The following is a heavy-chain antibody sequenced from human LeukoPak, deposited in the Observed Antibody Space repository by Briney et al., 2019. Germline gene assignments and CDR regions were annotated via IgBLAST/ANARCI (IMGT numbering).Heavy chain of an antibody. D-gene: IGHD2-15*01. J-gene: IGHJ4*02. V-gene: IGHV4-31*03. CDR3: ASQYCSGGSCSIGY. Sequence: SQTLSLTCTVSGGSISSGGYYWSWIRQHPGKGLEWIGYIYYSGSTYYNPSLKCRVTISVDTSKNQFSLKLSSVTAADTAVYYCASQYCSGGSCSIGYWGQGTLVTVSS. CDR1: GGSISSGGYY. CDR2: IYYSGST.